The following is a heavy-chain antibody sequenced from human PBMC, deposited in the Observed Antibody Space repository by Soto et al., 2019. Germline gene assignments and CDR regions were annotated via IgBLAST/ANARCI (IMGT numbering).Heavy chain of an antibody. J-gene: IGHJ4*02. CDR3: AKDRHPDGRWPFDH. Sequence: SLRLSCAASGIPFSASGMHWVRQAPGKGLEWVAMIWSDGSQKYYADSVKGRFTITRDNSKNMISLQMNSLRAEDTAIYYCAKDRHPDGRWPFDHWGQGTLVTVSS. CDR1: GIPFSASG. CDR2: IWSDGSQK. D-gene: IGHD2-8*01. V-gene: IGHV3-33*06.